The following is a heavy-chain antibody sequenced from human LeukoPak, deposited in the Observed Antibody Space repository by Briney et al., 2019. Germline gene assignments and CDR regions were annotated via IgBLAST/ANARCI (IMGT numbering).Heavy chain of an antibody. Sequence: ASVKVSCKTSGYTFINYGISWVRQAPGQSLEWMGWISAYNGNTRYAQKFHGRVTMITDTSTNTVYMELRSLRSDDTALYYCARLVDTTMALPDYWGQVTLVTFSS. CDR1: GYTFINYG. D-gene: IGHD5-18*01. V-gene: IGHV1-18*01. CDR2: ISAYNGNT. J-gene: IGHJ4*02. CDR3: ARLVDTTMALPDY.